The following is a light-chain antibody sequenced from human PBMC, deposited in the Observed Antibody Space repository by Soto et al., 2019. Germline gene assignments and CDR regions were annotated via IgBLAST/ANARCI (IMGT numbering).Light chain of an antibody. V-gene: IGKV1-27*01. CDR1: QDIGNF. CDR2: AAS. J-gene: IGKJ4*01. CDR3: QKCKVAPFT. Sequence: DIQMTQSPSSLSAFVGDRVTITCRASQDIGNFLAWYQQKPGKVPKLLIYAASTLQSGVPSRFSGSGSGTDFTLTISRLKPEDVENYYCQKCKVAPFTFGGGTKVDIK.